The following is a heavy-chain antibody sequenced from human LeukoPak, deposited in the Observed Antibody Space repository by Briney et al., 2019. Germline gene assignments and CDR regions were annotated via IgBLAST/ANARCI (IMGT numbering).Heavy chain of an antibody. CDR1: GFTFSSYA. Sequence: PGGSLRLSCAASGFTFSSYAMHWVRQAPGKGLEWVAVISYDGGNKHYADSVKGRFTISRDNAKNSLYLQMNSLRAEDTALYYCAKDRGYSYASTLDYWGQGTLVTVSS. CDR3: AKDRGYSYASTLDY. J-gene: IGHJ4*02. V-gene: IGHV3-30*04. D-gene: IGHD5-18*01. CDR2: ISYDGGNK.